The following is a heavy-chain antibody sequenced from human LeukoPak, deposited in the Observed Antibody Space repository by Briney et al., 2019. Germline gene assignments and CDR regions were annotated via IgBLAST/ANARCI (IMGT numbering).Heavy chain of an antibody. V-gene: IGHV4-4*07. D-gene: IGHD1-26*01. CDR1: GGSISSYY. CDR3: ARVRGSSGSYEYYHYMDV. J-gene: IGHJ6*03. Sequence: SETLSLTCTVSGGSISSYYWSWIRQPAGKGLEWIGRIYSSGSTNYNPSLKSRVTMSVDTPKNQFSLKLSSVTAADTAVYYCARVRGSSGSYEYYHYMDVWGKGTTVTISS. CDR2: IYSSGST.